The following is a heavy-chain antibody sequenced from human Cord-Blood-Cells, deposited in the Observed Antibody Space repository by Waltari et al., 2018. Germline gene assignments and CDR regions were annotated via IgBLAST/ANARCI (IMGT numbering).Heavy chain of an antibody. D-gene: IGHD3-22*01. CDR2: INHSGST. CDR1: GGSFSGYY. Sequence: QVQLQQWGAGLLKPSETLSLTCAVYGGSFSGYYWSWIRQPPGKGLEWLGEINHSGSTTYHPALRGRVTRSVGTSKNQFALKLSSETAADTAVYYCARGYRGGYYYYWGQGTLVTVSS. J-gene: IGHJ4*02. V-gene: IGHV4-34*01. CDR3: ARGYRGGYYYY.